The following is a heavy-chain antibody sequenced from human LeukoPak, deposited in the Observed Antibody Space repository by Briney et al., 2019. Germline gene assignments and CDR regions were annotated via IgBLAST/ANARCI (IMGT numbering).Heavy chain of an antibody. D-gene: IGHD2-15*01. Sequence: GGSLRLSCAASGFTFGSYAMKWVRQVPGKGLEWVATIVGDGYKAYYADSVKGRFVISRDNSQNMLYLQMNSLRAEDTSIYYCAKDIVFLFGDPRGQGALVTVSS. CDR2: IVGDGYKA. V-gene: IGHV3-23*01. CDR1: GFTFGSYA. J-gene: IGHJ5*02. CDR3: AKDIVFLFGDP.